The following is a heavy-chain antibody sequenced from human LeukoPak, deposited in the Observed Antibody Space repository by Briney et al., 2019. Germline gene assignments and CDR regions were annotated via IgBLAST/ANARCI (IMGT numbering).Heavy chain of an antibody. J-gene: IGHJ4*02. CDR3: AKEWYYDFWSGPNYFDY. D-gene: IGHD3-3*01. CDR1: GFTFSSYA. Sequence: GGSLRLSCAASGFTFSSYAMSWVRQAPGKGLEWVSGISNSGGSTYYADSVKGRFTISRDNSKNTLYLQMNSLRAEDTAVYYCAKEWYYDFWSGPNYFDYWGQGTLVTVSS. CDR2: ISNSGGST. V-gene: IGHV3-23*01.